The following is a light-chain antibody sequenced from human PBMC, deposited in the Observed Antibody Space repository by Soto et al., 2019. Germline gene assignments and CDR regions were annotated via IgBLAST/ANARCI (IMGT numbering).Light chain of an antibody. CDR1: QSISSY. Sequence: DIQMTQSPSSLSASVGDRVTITCRASQSISSYVNWYQQKPGKAPKLLIYAAFSLQNGVPSRFSGSGSGTDFTFTISSLQPEDFASYYCQQTFSIPWTFGQGTKVEIK. J-gene: IGKJ1*01. CDR3: QQTFSIPWT. CDR2: AAF. V-gene: IGKV1-39*01.